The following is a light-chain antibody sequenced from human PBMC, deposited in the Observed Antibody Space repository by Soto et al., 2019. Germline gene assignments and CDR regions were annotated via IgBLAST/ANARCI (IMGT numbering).Light chain of an antibody. J-gene: IGKJ4*01. CDR2: DAS. Sequence: VVTQSPLSLPVTLGQAATLSCMASQSISSNLAWYQQKPGQAPRLVIFDASTRATGIPDRFSGRGSGTDFTLTISSLQSEDSAVYFCQQYNDWPPITFGGGTKVDIK. V-gene: IGKV3-15*01. CDR1: QSISSN. CDR3: QQYNDWPPIT.